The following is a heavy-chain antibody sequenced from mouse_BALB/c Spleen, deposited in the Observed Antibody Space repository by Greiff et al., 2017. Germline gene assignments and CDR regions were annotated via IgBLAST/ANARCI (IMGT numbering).Heavy chain of an antibody. CDR2: IDPENGNT. CDR3: AIPYYYGSSRFAY. D-gene: IGHD1-1*01. J-gene: IGHJ3*01. CDR1: GFNIKDYY. V-gene: IGHV14-1*02. Sequence: VQLKESGAELVRPGALVKLSCKASGFNIKDYYMHWVKQRPEQGLEWIGWIDPENGNTIYDPKFQGKASITADTSSNTAYLQLSSLTSEDTAVYYCAIPYYYGSSRFAYWGQGTLVTVSA.